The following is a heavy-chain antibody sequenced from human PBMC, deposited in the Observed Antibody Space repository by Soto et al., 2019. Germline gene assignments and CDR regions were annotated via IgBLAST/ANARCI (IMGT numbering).Heavy chain of an antibody. J-gene: IGHJ4*02. CDR3: ATTHSGSYYSVFNY. V-gene: IGHV4-38-2*01. Sequence: SEXLCLTCVGSNFSISSGYYWCWIRQSPGKGLEWIASIYRSGTTSYNPSLKSRVTISVDPSKNQFSLMLTAVTAADTAVYYCATTHSGSYYSVFNYWGRGSLVTVSS. CDR1: NFSISSGYY. D-gene: IGHD1-26*01. CDR2: IYRSGTT.